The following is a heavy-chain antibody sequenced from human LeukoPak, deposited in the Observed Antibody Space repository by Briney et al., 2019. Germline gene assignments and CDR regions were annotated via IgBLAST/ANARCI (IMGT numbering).Heavy chain of an antibody. CDR3: ANEVRPNDY. J-gene: IGHJ4*02. D-gene: IGHD2-2*01. Sequence: PRGSLRLSCAASGLTFSNYAMTWVRQAPGKGLEWVSAISTNGDRTYYADSVKGRFTVSRDNFKNTLYLQMSSLRAEDTALYYCANEVRPNDYWGQGTLVTVSS. CDR1: GLTFSNYA. CDR2: ISTNGDRT. V-gene: IGHV3-23*01.